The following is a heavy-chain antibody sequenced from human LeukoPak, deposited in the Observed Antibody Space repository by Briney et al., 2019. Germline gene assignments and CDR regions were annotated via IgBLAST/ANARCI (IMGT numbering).Heavy chain of an antibody. CDR3: ARGGDCSGGSCYSWVDY. Sequence: PSETLSLTCTVSGGSISNAYWSWIRQPAGKGLEWIGRINTRGSSNYNPSLKSRVTMSVDTSKNQFSLKLSSVTAADTAVYYCARGGDCSGGSCYSWVDYWGQGTLVTVSS. V-gene: IGHV4-4*07. J-gene: IGHJ4*02. D-gene: IGHD2-15*01. CDR2: INTRGSS. CDR1: GGSISNAY.